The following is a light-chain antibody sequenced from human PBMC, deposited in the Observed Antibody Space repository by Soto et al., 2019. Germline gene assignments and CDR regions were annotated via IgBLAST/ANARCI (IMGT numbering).Light chain of an antibody. CDR3: QHYNSYSWT. CDR2: DAS. CDR1: QSMNNW. Sequence: DIQMTQSPSTLSASVGDRVTITCRASQSMNNWLAWYQQKPGKAPKLLIYDASSLQSGFPSRFSGSGSWTEFTLTSISLQPDDFASYYCQHYNSYSWTFGQGTKVEVK. J-gene: IGKJ1*01. V-gene: IGKV1-5*01.